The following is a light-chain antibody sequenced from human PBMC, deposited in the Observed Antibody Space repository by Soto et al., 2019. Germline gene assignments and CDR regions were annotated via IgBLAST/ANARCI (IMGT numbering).Light chain of an antibody. V-gene: IGLV2-14*01. Sequence: LTQPASVSGSPGQSITISCTGTSSDVGDYNYVSWYQQHPGKAPKLMIFDVSNRPSGVSNRFSGSKSGNTASLTISGLQAEDEADYYCSSYTSSSTQVFGTGTKLTVL. CDR2: DVS. J-gene: IGLJ1*01. CDR1: SSDVGDYNY. CDR3: SSYTSSSTQV.